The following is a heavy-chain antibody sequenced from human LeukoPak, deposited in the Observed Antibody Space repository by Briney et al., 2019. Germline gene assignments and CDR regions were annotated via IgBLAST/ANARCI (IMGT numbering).Heavy chain of an antibody. D-gene: IGHD2-21*01. CDR2: IYYSRTT. CDR1: GDSVSSFY. J-gene: IGHJ4*02. Sequence: SETLSLTCTVSGDSVSSFYWSWIRQPPGKGLEWIGYIYYSRTTNYNPSLKSRVTISVDTTKSQFSLKLSSVTAADTAVYYCARGVVIAPQTFDYWGQGILVTVSS. V-gene: IGHV4-59*02. CDR3: ARGVVIAPQTFDY.